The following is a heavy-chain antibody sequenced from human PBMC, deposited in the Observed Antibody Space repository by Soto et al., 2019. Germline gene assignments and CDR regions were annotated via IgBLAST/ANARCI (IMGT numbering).Heavy chain of an antibody. CDR3: ARDPRWRQPNAFEI. J-gene: IGHJ3*02. D-gene: IGHD2-21*02. CDR2: INPSGGST. V-gene: IGHV1-46*01. Sequence: ASVKVSCKASGSTISSSYMHWVRQAPGQGLEWMGIINPSGGSTDYAQKFQGRLTMTSDTSTSTVYMELSSLKSEDTAVYYCARDPRWRQPNAFEIWGQGTMVTVSS. CDR1: GSTISSSY.